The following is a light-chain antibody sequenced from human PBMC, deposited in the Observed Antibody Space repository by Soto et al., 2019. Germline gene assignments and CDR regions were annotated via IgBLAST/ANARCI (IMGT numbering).Light chain of an antibody. CDR2: GAS. V-gene: IGKV3-20*01. J-gene: IGKJ1*01. CDR3: QQYGSSPTWT. CDR1: QSVRDN. Sequence: EIVLTQSPGTLSLSPGERATLSCRASQSVRDNLAWYQQKPGQAPRLLIYGASSRATGIPDRFSGSGSGTDFTLTISRLEPEDFAVYYCQQYGSSPTWTFGQGTKVDI.